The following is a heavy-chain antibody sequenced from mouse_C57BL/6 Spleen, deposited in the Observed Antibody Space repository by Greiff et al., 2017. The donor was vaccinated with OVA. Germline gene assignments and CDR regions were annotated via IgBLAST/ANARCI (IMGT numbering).Heavy chain of an antibody. J-gene: IGHJ3*01. V-gene: IGHV1-82*01. Sequence: QVQLQQSGPELVKPGASVKISCKASGYAFSSSWMNWVKQRPGKGLEWIGRIYPGDGDTNYNGKFKGKATLTADKSSSTAYMQLSSLTSEDSAVYFCARSDPAWFDYWGQGTLVTVSA. CDR3: ARSDPAWFDY. CDR2: IYPGDGDT. CDR1: GYAFSSSW.